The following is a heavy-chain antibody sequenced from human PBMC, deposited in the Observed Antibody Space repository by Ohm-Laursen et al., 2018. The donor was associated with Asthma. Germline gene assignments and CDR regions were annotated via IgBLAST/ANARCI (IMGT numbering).Heavy chain of an antibody. CDR2: LNSVFGTS. Sequence: GASVKVSCKSLGGPFSTSVFGWVRQAPGQGLEWLGGLNSVFGTSTYAQKFHDRFTITADESTSTVYMTLSSLTSEDTAVYYCARKAGSCITSNCYSLDFWGQGTLVTVSS. J-gene: IGHJ4*02. V-gene: IGHV1-69*13. D-gene: IGHD2-15*01. CDR3: ARKAGSCITSNCYSLDF. CDR1: GGPFSTSV.